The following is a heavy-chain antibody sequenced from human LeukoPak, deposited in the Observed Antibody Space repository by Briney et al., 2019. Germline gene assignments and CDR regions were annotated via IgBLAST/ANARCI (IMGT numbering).Heavy chain of an antibody. J-gene: IGHJ3*02. CDR1: GFTFDDYA. CDR3: ARVWWELLERHAFDI. V-gene: IGHV3-48*01. Sequence: GRSLRLSCAASGFTFDDYAMHWVRQAPGKGLEWVSYISSSSSTIYYADSVKGRFTISRDNSKNTLYLQMNSLRAEDTAVYYCARVWWELLERHAFDIWGQGTMVTVSS. CDR2: ISSSSSTI. D-gene: IGHD1-26*01.